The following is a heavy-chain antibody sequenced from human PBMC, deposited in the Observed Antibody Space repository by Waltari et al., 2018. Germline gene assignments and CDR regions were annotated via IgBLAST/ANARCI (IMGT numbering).Heavy chain of an antibody. CDR1: GFTFTNHG. J-gene: IGHJ3*02. Sequence: QVQLVESGGGVVQSGRSLRLSCGGAGFTFTNHGRNWVRQAPGKGLEWVAVIWYDGSNKNYVDSVKGRFTISRDNSKNTMYLEMNRLRAEDTAVYFCARGDGGSGLGASDIWGQGTMVTVSS. CDR3: ARGDGGSGLGASDI. V-gene: IGHV3-33*01. D-gene: IGHD3-3*01. CDR2: IWYDGSNK.